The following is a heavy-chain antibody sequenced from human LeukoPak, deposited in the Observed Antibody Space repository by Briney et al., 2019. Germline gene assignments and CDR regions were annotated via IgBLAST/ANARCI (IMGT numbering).Heavy chain of an antibody. CDR1: GFTFSSYS. D-gene: IGHD6-19*01. CDR2: ISSGSSII. V-gene: IGHV3-48*01. Sequence: EGSLRLSCAASGFTFSSYSMNWVRQAPGKGLEWVSYISSGSSIIYYADSVKGRFTISRDNAKNSLYLQMNSLRAEDTAVYYCAREGSGWEGNYWGQGTLVTVSS. J-gene: IGHJ4*02. CDR3: AREGSGWEGNY.